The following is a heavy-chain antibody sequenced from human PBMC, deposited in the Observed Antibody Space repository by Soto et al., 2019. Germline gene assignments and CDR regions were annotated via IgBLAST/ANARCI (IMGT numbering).Heavy chain of an antibody. CDR3: VSDRVSGNYYHDAFDI. V-gene: IGHV3-48*01. CDR1: GFSFSTYS. J-gene: IGHJ3*02. Sequence: EVQLVESGGGLVQPGGSLRLSCAASGFSFSTYSMNWVRQAPGKGLEWVSYISSSSSTIYHADSVKGRFTIPRDKAKNPMYLQMNILRAEDTAVYYGVSDRVSGNYYHDAFDIWGQGTMVTVSS. CDR2: ISSSSSTI. D-gene: IGHD3-10*01.